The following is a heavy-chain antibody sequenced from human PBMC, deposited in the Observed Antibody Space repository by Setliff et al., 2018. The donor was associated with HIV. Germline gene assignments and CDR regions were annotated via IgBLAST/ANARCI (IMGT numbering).Heavy chain of an antibody. V-gene: IGHV1-69*10. CDR3: VRGVQSPPHYSYYYMDV. CDR2: IIPILGIA. Sequence: WASVKVSCKASGGTFSSYAISWVRQAPGQGLEWMGGIIPILGIANYAQKFQGKVTITADKSTSTAYMELTSLRFDDTAMYYCVRGVQSPPHYSYYYMDVWGEGTMVTVSS. D-gene: IGHD3-3*01. J-gene: IGHJ6*03. CDR1: GGTFSSYA.